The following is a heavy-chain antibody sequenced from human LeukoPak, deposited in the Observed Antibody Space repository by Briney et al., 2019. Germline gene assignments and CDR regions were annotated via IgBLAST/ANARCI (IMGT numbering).Heavy chain of an antibody. Sequence: GGSLRLSCAASGFTFSNAWMSWVRQAPGKGLEWVSAISGSGGSTYYADSVKGRFTISRDNSKNTLYLQMNSLRLADTAVYYCARDRVDCSDGPCYSVGFDPWGQGTLVTVSS. CDR3: ARDRVDCSDGPCYSVGFDP. CDR2: ISGSGGST. V-gene: IGHV3-23*01. J-gene: IGHJ5*02. CDR1: GFTFSNAW. D-gene: IGHD2-15*01.